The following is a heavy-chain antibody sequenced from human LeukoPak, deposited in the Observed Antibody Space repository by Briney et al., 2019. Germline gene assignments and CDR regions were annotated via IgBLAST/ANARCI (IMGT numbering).Heavy chain of an antibody. Sequence: GALRLSCAASGFTFGDFTMHWVRQPPGKGLEWVSLITWDGGSTYYADTVRGRFTISRDNSKNSLYLQMNSLRAEDTAVYYCARQKYLRGPDVEYFDYWGQGTLVTVSS. J-gene: IGHJ4*02. V-gene: IGHV3-43*01. CDR3: ARQKYLRGPDVEYFDY. D-gene: IGHD5/OR15-5a*01. CDR2: ITWDGGST. CDR1: GFTFGDFT.